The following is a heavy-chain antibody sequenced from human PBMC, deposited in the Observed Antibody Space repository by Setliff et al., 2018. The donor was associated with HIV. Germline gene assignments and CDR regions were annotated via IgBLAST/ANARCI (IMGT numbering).Heavy chain of an antibody. J-gene: IGHJ4*02. CDR3: ARLRSAVGGTRVFDY. V-gene: IGHV4-34*01. D-gene: IGHD1-1*01. CDR2: INHSGST. CDR1: GGSFSGYY. Sequence: KPSETLSLTCAVYGGSFSGYYWSWIRQPPGKGLEWIGEINHSGSTNYNPSLKSRVTISVDTSKNQFSLKLSSVTAADTAVYYCARLRSAVGGTRVFDYWGQGTLVTVSS.